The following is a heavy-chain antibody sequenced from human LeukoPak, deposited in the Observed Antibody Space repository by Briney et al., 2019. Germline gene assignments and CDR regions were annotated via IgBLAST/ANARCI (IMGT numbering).Heavy chain of an antibody. V-gene: IGHV4-34*01. CDR2: ISHSGST. CDR1: GGSISSDY. D-gene: IGHD3-10*01. J-gene: IGHJ4*02. Sequence: SDTLSLTCTVSGGSISSDYRSWIRQPPGKGLEWIGEISHSGSTYCNPSLKSRVPISVDTSKNQFSLRLSSVTAADTAVYYCALYYYGTGGSLFDRWGQGTLVTVSS. CDR3: ALYYYGTGGSLFDR.